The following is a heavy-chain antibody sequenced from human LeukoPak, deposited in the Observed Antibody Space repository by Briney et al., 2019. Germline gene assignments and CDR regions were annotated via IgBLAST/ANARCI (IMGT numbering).Heavy chain of an antibody. J-gene: IGHJ4*02. D-gene: IGHD6-13*01. CDR2: ISGSGGST. Sequence: SWVRQAPXKGLEWVSAISGSGGSTYYADSVKGRFTISRDNSKNTLYLQMNSLRAEDTAVYYCAKVQQLVGPYYFDYWGQGTLVTVSS. CDR3: AKVQQLVGPYYFDY. V-gene: IGHV3-23*01.